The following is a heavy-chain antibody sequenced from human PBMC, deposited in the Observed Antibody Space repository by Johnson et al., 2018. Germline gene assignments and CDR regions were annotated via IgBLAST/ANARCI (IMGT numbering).Heavy chain of an antibody. CDR2: ISWNSGSI. J-gene: IGHJ3*02. D-gene: IGHD4-23*01. CDR1: GFTFDDYA. Sequence: EVQLVESGGGVVQPGRSLRLSCAASGFTFDDYAMHWVRQAPGKGLEWVSGISWNSGSIGYADSVKGRFTISRDNSKNTLYLQMNSLRAEDTAVYYCARDVGRWNDAFDIWGQGTLVTVS. CDR3: ARDVGRWNDAFDI. V-gene: IGHV3-9*01.